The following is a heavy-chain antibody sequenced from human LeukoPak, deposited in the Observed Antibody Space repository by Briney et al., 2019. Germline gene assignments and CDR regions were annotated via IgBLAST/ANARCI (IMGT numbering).Heavy chain of an antibody. J-gene: IGHJ2*01. CDR2: IYYSGST. CDR3: ARDPEGLWYFDL. CDR1: GGSISSSSYY. V-gene: IGHV4-39*07. Sequence: SEALSLTCTVSGGSISSSSYYWGWIRQPPGKGLEWIGSIYYSGSTYYNPSLKSRVTISVDTSKNQFSLKLSSVTAADTAVYYCARDPEGLWYFDLWGRGTLVTVSS.